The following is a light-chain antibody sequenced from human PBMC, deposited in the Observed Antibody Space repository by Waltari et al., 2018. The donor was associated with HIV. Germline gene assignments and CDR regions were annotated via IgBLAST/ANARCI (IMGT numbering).Light chain of an antibody. V-gene: IGLV2-8*01. CDR3: SSYAGTNGMI. CDR2: EVS. J-gene: IGLJ2*01. CDR1: SSDVGGYNY. Sequence: QSALTQPPSASGSPGQSFTISCTGTSSDVGGYNYVSWYQQHPGKAPKLMICEVSKRPSGVPDRFSGSKSGNTASLTVSGLQAEDEADYYCSSYAGTNGMIFGGGTKLTVL.